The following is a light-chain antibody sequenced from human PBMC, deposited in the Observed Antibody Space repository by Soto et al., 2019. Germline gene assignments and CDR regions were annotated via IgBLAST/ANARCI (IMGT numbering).Light chain of an antibody. V-gene: IGLV2-11*01. J-gene: IGLJ1*01. CDR3: CSYAGSYTFV. Sequence: QSVLTQPRSVSGSPGQSDTISCTGTSSDVGGHKYVSWYQQHPGKAPKLMIYDVSERPSGVPDRFSGSKSGNTASLTISGLQAEDEADYYCCSYAGSYTFVFGTGTKVTVL. CDR2: DVS. CDR1: SSDVGGHKY.